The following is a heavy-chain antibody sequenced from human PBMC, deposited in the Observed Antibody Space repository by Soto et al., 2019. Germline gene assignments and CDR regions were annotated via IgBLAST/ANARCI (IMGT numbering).Heavy chain of an antibody. CDR3: ASGYYDSSGYSGDPYYYGMDV. V-gene: IGHV5-51*01. CDR1: GYSFTSYW. Sequence: GESLKISCKGSGYSFTSYWIGWVRQMPGKGLEWMGIIYPGDSDTRYSPSFQGQVTISADKSISTAYLQWSSLRASDTAMYYCASGYYDSSGYSGDPYYYGMDVWGQGTTVTVSS. CDR2: IYPGDSDT. D-gene: IGHD3-22*01. J-gene: IGHJ6*02.